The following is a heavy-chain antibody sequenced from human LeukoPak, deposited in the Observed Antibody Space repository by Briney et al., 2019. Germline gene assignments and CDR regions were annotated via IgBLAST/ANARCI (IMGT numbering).Heavy chain of an antibody. J-gene: IGHJ5*02. V-gene: IGHV3-23*01. CDR1: GFTFSSFA. CDR3: AKDRHAPGRYCSSITCFPFDP. CDR2: ISDNSGNT. D-gene: IGHD2-2*01. Sequence: GGSLRLSCAASGFTFSSFAMSWVRQAPGQGLEWVSAISDNSGNTYYADSVKGRFTISRDNSKSTLYLQMNSLRAEDTAVYYCAKDRHAPGRYCSSITCFPFDPWGQGTLVTVSS.